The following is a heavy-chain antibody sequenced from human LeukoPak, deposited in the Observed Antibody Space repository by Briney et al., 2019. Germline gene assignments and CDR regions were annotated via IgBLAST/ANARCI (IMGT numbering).Heavy chain of an antibody. CDR3: ARDSVAVAVSFDY. CDR2: ISESSTYI. Sequence: GGSLRLSCAASGFTFSSYTMNWVRQAPGKGLEWVSSISESSTYIYYADSVKGRFTISRDNAKNSLYLQMNSLRADDTAVYYCARDSVAVAVSFDYWGQGTLVTVSS. D-gene: IGHD6-19*01. J-gene: IGHJ4*02. V-gene: IGHV3-21*01. CDR1: GFTFSSYT.